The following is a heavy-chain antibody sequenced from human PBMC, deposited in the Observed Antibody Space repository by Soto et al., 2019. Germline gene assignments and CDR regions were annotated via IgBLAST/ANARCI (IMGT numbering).Heavy chain of an antibody. CDR2: ISGSGGST. V-gene: IGHV3-23*01. CDR1: GITFSNYA. CDR3: AKDQGSSWYEIDY. D-gene: IGHD6-13*01. J-gene: IGHJ4*02. Sequence: EVQLLESGGGLVQPGGSLRLSCAASGITFSNYAVTWVRQAPGKGLEWVSTISGSGGSTYYADSVKGRFTISRDNSKNTLYLQMNSLRAEDTAVYYCAKDQGSSWYEIDYWGQGTLVNVSS.